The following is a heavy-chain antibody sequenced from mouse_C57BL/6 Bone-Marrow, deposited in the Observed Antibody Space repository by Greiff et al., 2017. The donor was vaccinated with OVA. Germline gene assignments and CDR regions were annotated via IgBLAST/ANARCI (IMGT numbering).Heavy chain of an antibody. Sequence: VQLQQPGAELVMPGASVKLSCKASGYTFTSYWMHWVKQRPGQGLEWIGEIDPSDSYTNYNQKFKGKSTLTVDKSSSTAYMQLSSLTSEDSAVYYCAREGYHYYFDYWGQGTTLTVSS. CDR3: AREGYHYYFDY. CDR2: IDPSDSYT. V-gene: IGHV1-69*01. D-gene: IGHD2-2*01. CDR1: GYTFTSYW. J-gene: IGHJ2*01.